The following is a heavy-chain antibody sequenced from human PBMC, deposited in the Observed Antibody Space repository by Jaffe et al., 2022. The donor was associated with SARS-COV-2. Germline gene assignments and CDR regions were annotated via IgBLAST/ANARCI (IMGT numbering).Heavy chain of an antibody. CDR1: GFTFSSYA. CDR3: ARHYDILTGQRDNWFDP. J-gene: IGHJ5*02. V-gene: IGHV3-23*04. Sequence: EVQLVESGGGLVQPGGSLRLSCAASGFTFSSYAMSWVRQAPGKGLEWVSAISGSGGSTYYADSVKGRFTISRDNSKNTLYLQMNSLRAEDTAVYYCARHYDILTGQRDNWFDPWGQGTLVTVSS. D-gene: IGHD3-9*01. CDR2: ISGSGGST.